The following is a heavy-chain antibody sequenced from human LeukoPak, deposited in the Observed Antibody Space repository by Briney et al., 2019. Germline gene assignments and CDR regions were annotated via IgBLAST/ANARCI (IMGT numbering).Heavy chain of an antibody. V-gene: IGHV4-61*01. CDR2: IYYSGST. Sequence: SETLSLTCTVSGGSVSGGTFYWSWIRQPPGKGLEWIGYIYYSGSTNYNPSLKSRVTISVDTSKNQFSLKLSSVTAADTAVYYCARYGGNPSYDYWGQGTLVTVSS. CDR1: GGSVSGGTFY. CDR3: ARYGGNPSYDY. J-gene: IGHJ4*02. D-gene: IGHD4-23*01.